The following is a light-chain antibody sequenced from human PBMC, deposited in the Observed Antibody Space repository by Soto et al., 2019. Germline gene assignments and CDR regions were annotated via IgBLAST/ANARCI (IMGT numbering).Light chain of an antibody. Sequence: EIVLTQSPATLSLSPGERATLSCRASQSVSSFVAWYQQRPGQSPRLLIYDASNRATGVPARFSGSGSGTDFTLTISSLAPEDFGVYYCQQRSDRPPWTFGQGTKVEI. CDR2: DAS. V-gene: IGKV3-11*01. CDR3: QQRSDRPPWT. J-gene: IGKJ1*01. CDR1: QSVSSF.